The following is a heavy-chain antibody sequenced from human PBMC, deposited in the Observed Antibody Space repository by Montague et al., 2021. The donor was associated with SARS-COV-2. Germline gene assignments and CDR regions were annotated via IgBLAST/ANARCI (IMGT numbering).Heavy chain of an antibody. D-gene: IGHD3-22*01. J-gene: IGHJ6*02. V-gene: IGHV4-39*02. CDR1: GGPISSSSYY. CDR2: IYYSGST. CDR3: AREAYYYDSSGYYGGGYYYDYGMDV. Sequence: SETLSLTCTVSGGPISSSSYYWGWIRQPPGKGLEWIGSIYYSGSTYYNPSLKSRVTISVDTSKNQFSLKLSSVTAADTAVYYCAREAYYYDSSGYYGGGYYYDYGMDVWGQGTTVTVSS.